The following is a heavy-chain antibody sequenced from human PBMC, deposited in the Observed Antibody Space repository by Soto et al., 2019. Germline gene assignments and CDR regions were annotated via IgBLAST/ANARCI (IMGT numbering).Heavy chain of an antibody. CDR2: ITATGGTS. Sequence: EVKLLESGGGLVEPGGPLRLSCAASGFTFPTYPMSWVPQPPGKGVEWAALITATGGTSYYADSVKGRFTISSDTSRNTLYLQMNSLRAEDTALYYCAKCMQAYWNYDAHHIWGQGTMVTVSS. V-gene: IGHV3-23*01. CDR3: AKCMQAYWNYDAHHI. D-gene: IGHD1-7*01. CDR1: GFTFPTYP. J-gene: IGHJ3*02.